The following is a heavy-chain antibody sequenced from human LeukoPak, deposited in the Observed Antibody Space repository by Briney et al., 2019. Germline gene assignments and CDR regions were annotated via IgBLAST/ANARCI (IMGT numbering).Heavy chain of an antibody. CDR2: INPETGAT. CDR1: GYPFIGYY. D-gene: IGHD3-10*01. J-gene: IGHJ4*02. CDR3: ARENLNYYGSGSYLY. V-gene: IGHV1-2*02. Sequence: ASVKVSCKASGYPFIGYYIHWVRQGPGQGLEWLGWINPETGATKYAQRFEGRVTLTRDTPVTTAHMELSGLRSDDSAVYYCARENLNYYGSGSYLYWGQGSQVTVSS.